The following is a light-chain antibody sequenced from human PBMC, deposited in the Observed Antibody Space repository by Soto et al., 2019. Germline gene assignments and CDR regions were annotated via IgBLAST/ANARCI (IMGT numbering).Light chain of an antibody. V-gene: IGLV2-8*01. CDR2: EVV. J-gene: IGLJ1*01. CDR1: KNDIGVYDF. CDR3: KSYAASNNYV. Sequence: QSVLTQPPSASGSPGQSVTISCTGTKNDIGVYDFVSWYQHHPGKAPRLIIYEVVQRPSGVPDRFSGSKSGNTASLTVSGLQAPDEADYFCKSYAASNNYVLGSGTKVT.